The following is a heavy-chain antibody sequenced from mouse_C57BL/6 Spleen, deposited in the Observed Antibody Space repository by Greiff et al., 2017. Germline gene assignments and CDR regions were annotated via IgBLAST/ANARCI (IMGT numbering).Heavy chain of an antibody. D-gene: IGHD1-1*01. Sequence: QVQLQQSGAELMKPGASVKLSCKATGYTFTGYWIEWVKQRPGHGLEWIGEILPGRGSTNYNEKFKGKATFTADTSSNTAYMQLSSLTTEDAAIYDCARHYYGSSGGDYWGQGTTLTVSS. CDR3: ARHYYGSSGGDY. V-gene: IGHV1-9*01. CDR2: ILPGRGST. CDR1: GYTFTGYW. J-gene: IGHJ2*01.